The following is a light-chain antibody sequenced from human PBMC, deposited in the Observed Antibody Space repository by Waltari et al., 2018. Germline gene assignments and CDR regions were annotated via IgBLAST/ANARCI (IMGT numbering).Light chain of an antibody. Sequence: QSALTQPPSASGSAGQSVTISCPGTKRDVGSYKYVSWSQQLPGEAPKLIIFDVNRRSSGIPDRFSGSKSGNTASLTVSGLQSEDEATYYCASYAGYNNLDVLFGGGTKLTVL. CDR2: DVN. V-gene: IGLV2-8*01. CDR3: ASYAGYNNLDVL. J-gene: IGLJ2*01. CDR1: KRDVGSYKY.